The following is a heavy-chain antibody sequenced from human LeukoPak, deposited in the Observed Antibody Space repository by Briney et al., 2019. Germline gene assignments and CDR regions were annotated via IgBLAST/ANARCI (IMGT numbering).Heavy chain of an antibody. V-gene: IGHV1-2*04. CDR2: INPSSGGT. D-gene: IGHD3-22*01. CDR3: ARTYYYDSSGANDAFDI. Sequence: ASVKVSCKASGYTYTGYYMHWVRQAPGQGLEWMGWINPSSGGTNYAQKFQGWVTMTRDTSISTAYMELSRLRSDDTAVYYCARTYYYDSSGANDAFDIWGQGTMVTVSS. CDR1: GYTYTGYY. J-gene: IGHJ3*02.